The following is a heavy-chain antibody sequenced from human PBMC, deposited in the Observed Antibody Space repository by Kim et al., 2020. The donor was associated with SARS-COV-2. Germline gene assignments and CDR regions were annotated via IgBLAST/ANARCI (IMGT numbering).Heavy chain of an antibody. D-gene: IGHD2-2*01. CDR2: IYYSGST. V-gene: IGHV4-59*01. CDR1: GGSISSYY. Sequence: SETLSLTCTVSGGSISSYYWSWIRQPPGKGLEWIGYIYYSGSTNYNPSLKSRVTISVDTSKNQFSLKLSSVTAADTAVYYCAREGSNRIFVYWGQGTLLT. J-gene: IGHJ4*02. CDR3: AREGSNRIFVY.